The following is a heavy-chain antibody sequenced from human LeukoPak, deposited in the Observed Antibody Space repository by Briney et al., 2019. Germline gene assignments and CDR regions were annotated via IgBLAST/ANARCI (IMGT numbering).Heavy chain of an antibody. CDR1: GFALSHYG. CDR2: LWADGTRP. CDR3: ARDQEAMVGTPGLDY. J-gene: IGHJ4*02. D-gene: IGHD5-18*01. V-gene: IGHV3-33*08. Sequence: PGESLRLSCTASGFALSHYGMHWVRQAPGKGLELVALLWADGTRPSYADSVKGRFTISRDNAKNSLYLQMNSLRAEDTAVYYCARDQEAMVGTPGLDYWGQGTLVTVSS.